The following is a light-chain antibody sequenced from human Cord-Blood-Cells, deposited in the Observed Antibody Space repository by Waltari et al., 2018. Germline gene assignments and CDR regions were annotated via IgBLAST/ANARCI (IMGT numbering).Light chain of an antibody. CDR3: SSYTSSSTLLYV. V-gene: IGLV2-14*01. CDR2: EVS. Sequence: QSALTQPASVSGSPGQSTTISCTGTSRDVGGYNSVSCHQQHPGKAPKLMIYEVSNRPSGVSNRFSGSKSGNTASLTISGLQAEDEADYYCSSYTSSSTLLYVFGTGTKVTVL. CDR1: SRDVGGYNS. J-gene: IGLJ1*01.